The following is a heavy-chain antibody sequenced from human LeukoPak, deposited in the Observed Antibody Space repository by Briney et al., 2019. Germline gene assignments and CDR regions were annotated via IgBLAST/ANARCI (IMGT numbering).Heavy chain of an antibody. J-gene: IGHJ6*02. CDR2: ISSSSSTI. Sequence: PGGSLRLSCAASGFTFRSYSMNWVRQAPGKGLEWLSYISSSSSTIYYADSVKGRFTISRDNAKNSLYLQMNSLRAEDTAVYYCAKSAKGTYYYYGMDVWGQGTKVTVSS. CDR1: GFTFRSYS. CDR3: AKSAKGTYYYYGMDV. D-gene: IGHD1-1*01. V-gene: IGHV3-48*04.